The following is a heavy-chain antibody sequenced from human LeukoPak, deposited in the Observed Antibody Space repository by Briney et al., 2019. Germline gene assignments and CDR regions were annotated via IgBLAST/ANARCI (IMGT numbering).Heavy chain of an antibody. CDR2: ISGRGGST. CDR3: AKGYYYDSSGLFDY. Sequence: GGSLRLSCAASGFTFSSYAMAWVRQAPGKGLEWVSTISGRGGSTYYADSVKGRFTISRDNSKNRLYLQMNSLRAEDTAVYFCAKGYYYDSSGLFDYWGQGILVTASS. J-gene: IGHJ4*02. V-gene: IGHV3-23*01. D-gene: IGHD3-22*01. CDR1: GFTFSSYA.